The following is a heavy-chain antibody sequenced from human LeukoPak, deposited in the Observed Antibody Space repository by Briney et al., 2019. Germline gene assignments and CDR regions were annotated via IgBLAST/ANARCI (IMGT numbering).Heavy chain of an antibody. V-gene: IGHV4-39*01. CDR3: ARRGGSGRAFDY. Sequence: SETLSLTCSVSGASMSGGTYCWGWIRQPPGKGLEWIGSIYYTGSTYDNPSLKSRVTISVDTSKNQFSLKLSSVTAADTAVYYCARRGGSGRAFDYWGQGTLVTVSS. J-gene: IGHJ4*02. D-gene: IGHD1-26*01. CDR2: IYYTGST. CDR1: GASMSGGTYC.